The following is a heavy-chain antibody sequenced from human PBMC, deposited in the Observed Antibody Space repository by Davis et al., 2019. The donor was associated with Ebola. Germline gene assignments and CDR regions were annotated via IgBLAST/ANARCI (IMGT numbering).Heavy chain of an antibody. V-gene: IGHV3-23*01. CDR2: ISGSGGST. CDR1: GFTFSSYA. Sequence: GESLKISCAASGFTFSSYAMSWVRQAPGKGLEWVSAISGSGGSTYYADSVKGRFTISRDNSKNTLYLQMNSLRAEDTAVYYCARARGYCSGGSCYLPGVSGMGVWGQGTTVTVSS. J-gene: IGHJ6*02. CDR3: ARARGYCSGGSCYLPGVSGMGV. D-gene: IGHD2-15*01.